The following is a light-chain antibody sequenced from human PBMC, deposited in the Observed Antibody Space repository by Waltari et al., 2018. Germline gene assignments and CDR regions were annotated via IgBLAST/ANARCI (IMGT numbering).Light chain of an antibody. V-gene: IGLV2-8*01. CDR2: DVN. Sequence: QSALTQPPSASGSAGQSVTISCTGTKRDVCRSKSVSWYQQLTGEAPKLLIFDVNRRSSVIPDRSSGSNAGNTASLTVSGLQSEDEATYYGASYAGYNNLDVLFGGGTKLTVL. J-gene: IGLJ2*01. CDR1: KRDVCRSKS. CDR3: ASYAGYNNLDVL.